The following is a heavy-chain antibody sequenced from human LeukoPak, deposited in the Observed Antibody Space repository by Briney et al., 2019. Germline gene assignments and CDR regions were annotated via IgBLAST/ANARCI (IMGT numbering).Heavy chain of an antibody. Sequence: RPGGSLRLSCAASGFTVSSTYMSWVRQAPGKGLVWVSHINSDGSITSYADSVKGRFTISRDNAKNTLYLQMNSLRAEDTAVYYCARDAVDTANAVWGQGTTVTVSS. V-gene: IGHV3-74*01. J-gene: IGHJ6*02. CDR2: INSDGSIT. CDR1: GFTVSSTY. D-gene: IGHD5-18*01. CDR3: ARDAVDTANAV.